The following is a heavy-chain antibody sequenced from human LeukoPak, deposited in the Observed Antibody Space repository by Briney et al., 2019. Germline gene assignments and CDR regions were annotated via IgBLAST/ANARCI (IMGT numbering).Heavy chain of an antibody. V-gene: IGHV1-8*02. CDR2: MNPNNGDT. D-gene: IGHD3-22*01. CDR3: ARGRGDYYDSVDYPVLKY. Sequence: GASVKVSCKASGYTFTSYYMHWVRQATGQGLEWMGWMNPNNGDTGYEQKFQGRVTMTRNTAISTAYMELSSLRSEDTAVYYCARGRGDYYDSVDYPVLKYWGQGTLVTVSS. CDR1: GYTFTSYY. J-gene: IGHJ4*02.